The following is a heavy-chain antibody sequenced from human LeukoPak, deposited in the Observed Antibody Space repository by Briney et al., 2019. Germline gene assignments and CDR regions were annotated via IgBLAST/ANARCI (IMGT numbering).Heavy chain of an antibody. CDR3: ARDKGDIVVVPAALFDY. V-gene: IGHV3-33*01. J-gene: IGHJ4*02. CDR1: GFTFSSYG. CDR2: IWYDGSNK. Sequence: GGSLRLSCAASGFTFSSYGMHWVRQAPGKGLEWVAVIWYDGSNKYYADSVKGRFTISRDNSKNTLYLQMNSLRAEDTAVYYCARDKGDIVVVPAALFDYWGQGTLVTVSS. D-gene: IGHD2-2*01.